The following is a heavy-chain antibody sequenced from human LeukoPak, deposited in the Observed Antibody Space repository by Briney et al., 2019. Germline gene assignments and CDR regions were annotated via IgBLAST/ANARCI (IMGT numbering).Heavy chain of an antibody. CDR3: AIPYGSGSYYFDY. J-gene: IGHJ4*02. CDR1: GGSFSGYY. Sequence: PETLSLTCAVYGGSFSGYYWSWIRQPPGKGLEWIGEINHSGSTNYNPSLKSRVTISVDTSKNQFSLKLSSVTAADTAVYYCAIPYGSGSYYFDYWGQGTLVTVSS. V-gene: IGHV4-34*01. D-gene: IGHD3-10*01. CDR2: INHSGST.